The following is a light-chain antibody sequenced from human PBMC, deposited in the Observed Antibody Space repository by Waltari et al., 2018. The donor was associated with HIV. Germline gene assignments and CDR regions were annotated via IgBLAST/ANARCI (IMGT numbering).Light chain of an antibody. V-gene: IGLV1-51*02. CDR1: SSNIGNNY. J-gene: IGLJ2*01. CDR3: GTWDSSLSAVV. Sequence: QPVLTQPPSVSAAPGQKVTISCSGSSSNIGNNYVSWYQQLPGTAPKLLIFELNKRPSGMPDRFSGSKSGTSVILGITGLQTGDEADYYCGTWDSSLSAVVFGGGTKLTVL. CDR2: ELN.